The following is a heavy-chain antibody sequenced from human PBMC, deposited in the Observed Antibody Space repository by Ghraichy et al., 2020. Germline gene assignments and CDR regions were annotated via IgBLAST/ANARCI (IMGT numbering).Heavy chain of an antibody. CDR1: GGSITSYH. J-gene: IGHJ4*02. Sequence: SETLSLTCSVSGGSITSYHWSWIRQPPGKGLEWIGYIYNSESTNYNPSLKSRVTISADTSKNQFSLKLSSVTAADTAVYYCAGGMAAAWEVGGYWGQGTLVTVSS. V-gene: IGHV4-59*01. D-gene: IGHD6-25*01. CDR3: AGGMAAAWEVGGY. CDR2: IYNSEST.